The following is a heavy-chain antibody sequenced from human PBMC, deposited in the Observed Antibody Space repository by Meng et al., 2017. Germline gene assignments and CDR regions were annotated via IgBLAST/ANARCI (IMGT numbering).Heavy chain of an antibody. V-gene: IGHV5-51*01. Sequence: GESLKISCKGSGYSFTNYWIGWVRQMPGKGLEWMGIIYPGDSDTSYSPSFQGQVTISADKSISTAYLQWSSLKASDTAMYYCARHVSAAPDTLSIYYYYGMDVWGQGTTVTVSS. CDR1: GYSFTNYW. J-gene: IGHJ6*02. D-gene: IGHD6-13*01. CDR3: ARHVSAAPDTLSIYYYYGMDV. CDR2: IYPGDSDT.